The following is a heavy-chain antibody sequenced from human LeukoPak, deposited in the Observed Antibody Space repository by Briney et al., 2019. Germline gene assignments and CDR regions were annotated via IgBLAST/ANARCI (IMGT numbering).Heavy chain of an antibody. CDR3: ARAGYSSSWFNNWFDP. V-gene: IGHV1-69*04. J-gene: IGHJ5*02. CDR2: IIPILGIA. CDR1: GGTFSSYA. D-gene: IGHD6-13*01. Sequence: RASVKVSCKASGGTFSSYAISWVRQAPGQGLEWMGRIIPILGIANYAQKFQGRVTITADKSTSTAYMELSSLRSEDTAVYYCARAGYSSSWFNNWFDPWGQGTLVTVSS.